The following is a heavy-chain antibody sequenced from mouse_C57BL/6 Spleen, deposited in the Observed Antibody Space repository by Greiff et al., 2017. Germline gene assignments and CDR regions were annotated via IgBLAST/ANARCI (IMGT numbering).Heavy chain of an antibody. Sequence: VQLQQSGTVLARPGASVKMSCKTSGYTFTSYWMHWVKQRPGQGLEWIGAIYPGNSDTSYNQKFKGKAKLTAVTSASTAYMELSSLTNEDSAVYYCTGHYGNSAWFAYWGQGTLVTVSA. CDR1: GYTFTSYW. CDR2: IYPGNSDT. CDR3: TGHYGNSAWFAY. J-gene: IGHJ3*01. D-gene: IGHD2-1*01. V-gene: IGHV1-5*01.